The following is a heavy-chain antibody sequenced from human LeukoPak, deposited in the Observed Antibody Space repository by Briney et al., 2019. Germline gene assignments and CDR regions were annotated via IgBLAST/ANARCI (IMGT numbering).Heavy chain of an antibody. V-gene: IGHV1-2*02. CDR2: IDPKSGDT. J-gene: IGHJ5*02. D-gene: IGHD3-10*01. Sequence: ASVKVSCKASGYTFTGYYIHWVRQAPGQGLEWMGWIDPKSGDTNYAQNFQGRVTMTRDTSISTAYMELSRLRSDDTAVYYCARDLPVLLWFGDPSNWFDPWGQGTLVTVSS. CDR1: GYTFTGYY. CDR3: ARDLPVLLWFGDPSNWFDP.